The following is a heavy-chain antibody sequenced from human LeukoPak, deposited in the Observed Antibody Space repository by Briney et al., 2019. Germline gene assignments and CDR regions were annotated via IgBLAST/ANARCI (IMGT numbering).Heavy chain of an antibody. CDR2: INHNGKVN. Sequence: GGSLRLSCAASGFTFSSYWMNWAGQAPGKGLEGVASINHNGKVNDYVDCVRGGFTISTENAKNSLYLQMSNLRAEDTAVYFCARGGGLDAWGHGATVTVSS. CDR1: GFTFSSYW. J-gene: IGHJ6*02. D-gene: IGHD3-16*01. CDR3: ARGGGLDA. V-gene: IGHV3-7*03.